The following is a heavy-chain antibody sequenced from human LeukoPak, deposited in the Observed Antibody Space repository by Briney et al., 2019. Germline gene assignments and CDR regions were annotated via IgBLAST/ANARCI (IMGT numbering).Heavy chain of an antibody. CDR3: ARHRNYDSSGYAFYYYYMDV. V-gene: IGHV4-39*01. Sequence: SETLSLTCTVSGGSISSSSYYWGWIRQPPGKGLEWIGSIYYSGSTYYNPSLKSRVTISVDTSKNQFSLKLSSVTAADTAVYYCARHRNYDSSGYAFYYYYMDVWGKGTTVTISS. CDR2: IYYSGST. J-gene: IGHJ6*03. CDR1: GGSISSSSYY. D-gene: IGHD3-22*01.